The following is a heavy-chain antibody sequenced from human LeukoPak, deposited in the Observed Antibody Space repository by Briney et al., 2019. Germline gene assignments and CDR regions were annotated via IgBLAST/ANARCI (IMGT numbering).Heavy chain of an antibody. V-gene: IGHV3-53*01. CDR3: ASYLHNWFDP. CDR2: LYSDGST. J-gene: IGHJ5*02. Sequence: GGSLRLSCAASGFTVSRNYMSWVRQAPGKGLEWVSVLYSDGSTYHADSVKGRFTISRDNSKNTLYLQMNSLRAEDTALYYCASYLHNWFDPWGQGTLVTVSS. CDR1: GFTVSRNY.